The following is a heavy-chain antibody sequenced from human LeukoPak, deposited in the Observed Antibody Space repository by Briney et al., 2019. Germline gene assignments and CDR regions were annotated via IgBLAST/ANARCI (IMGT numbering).Heavy chain of an antibody. CDR2: ISHHDSNT. V-gene: IGHV5-51*01. CDR3: ARRQSGDY. CDR1: GYSFVDYW. Sequence: GESLKISCKGSGYSFVDYWIGWVRQMPGKGLEWMGIISHHDSNTKYSPPIQGQVTISVDSSISTVYLQWSTLKASDTAIYYCARRQSGDYWGQGTLVTVSS. J-gene: IGHJ4*02.